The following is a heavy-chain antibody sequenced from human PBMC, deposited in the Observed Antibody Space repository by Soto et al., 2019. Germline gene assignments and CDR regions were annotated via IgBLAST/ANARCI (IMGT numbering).Heavy chain of an antibody. CDR3: AKDLKDWNDALGAFDI. D-gene: IGHD1-1*01. J-gene: IGHJ3*02. CDR1: GFTFSSYA. V-gene: IGHV3-23*01. Sequence: PGGSLRLSCAASGFTFSSYAMSWVRQAPGKGLEWVSAISGSGGSTYYADSVKGRFTISRDNSKNTLYLQMNSLRAEDTAVYYCAKDLKDWNDALGAFDIWGQGTMVTVSS. CDR2: ISGSGGST.